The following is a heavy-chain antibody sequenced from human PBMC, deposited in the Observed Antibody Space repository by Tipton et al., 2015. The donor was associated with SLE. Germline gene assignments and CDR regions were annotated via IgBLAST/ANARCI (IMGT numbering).Heavy chain of an antibody. V-gene: IGHV3-53*04. D-gene: IGHD6-13*01. CDR2: IHSDGDT. J-gene: IGHJ4*02. Sequence: QLVQSGGGLVQPGGSLRLSCAASGFTVSSNYMSWVRQAPGKGLEWVSVIHSDGDTDFADSVMGRFTISRDNSKNTLYLQMNSLRAEDTAVYYCARDRGSSWFFFDYWGPGSLVTVSS. CDR3: ARDRGSSWFFFDY. CDR1: GFTVSSNY.